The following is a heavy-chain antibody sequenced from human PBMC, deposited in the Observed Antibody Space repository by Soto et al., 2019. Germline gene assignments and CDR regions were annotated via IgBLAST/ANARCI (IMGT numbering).Heavy chain of an antibody. CDR1: GGSISSSSYY. Sequence: SETLSLTCTVSGGSISSSSYYWGWIRQPPGKGLEWIGSIYYSGSTYYNPSLKSRVTISVDTSKNQFSLKLSSVTAADTAVYYCARHRVQWDNVYWGQGTLVTVSS. V-gene: IGHV4-39*01. CDR3: ARHRVQWDNVY. D-gene: IGHD1-20*01. J-gene: IGHJ4*02. CDR2: IYYSGST.